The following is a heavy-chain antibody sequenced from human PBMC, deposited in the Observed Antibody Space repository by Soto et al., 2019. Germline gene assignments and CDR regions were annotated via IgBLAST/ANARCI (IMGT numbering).Heavy chain of an antibody. V-gene: IGHV3-33*01. CDR2: VWSDGSKK. Sequence: QVQVVESGGGVVQPGRSLRLSCAASRFTFSTYGMHWVRQAPGKGLEWVALVWSDGSKKYYADSVKGRFTISRDNSKDTLHLQMNSLRAEDTAVYYCVRVFDTYYFDLWGQGTLGTVST. D-gene: IGHD3-9*01. CDR3: VRVFDTYYFDL. CDR1: RFTFSTYG. J-gene: IGHJ4*02.